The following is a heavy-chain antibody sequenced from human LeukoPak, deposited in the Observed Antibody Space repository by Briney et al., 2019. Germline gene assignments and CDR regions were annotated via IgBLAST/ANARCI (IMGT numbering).Heavy chain of an antibody. V-gene: IGHV1-69*13. J-gene: IGHJ6*02. CDR1: GYTFTSYG. CDR3: ARGQQLVGNYYYYGMDV. CDR2: IIPIFGTV. Sequence: SVKVSCKASGYTFTSYGISWVRQAPGQGLEWMGGIIPIFGTVHYAQTFQGRVTITADESTNTAYMELTSLRSDDTALYYCARGQQLVGNYYYYGMDVWGQGTTVTVSS. D-gene: IGHD6-13*01.